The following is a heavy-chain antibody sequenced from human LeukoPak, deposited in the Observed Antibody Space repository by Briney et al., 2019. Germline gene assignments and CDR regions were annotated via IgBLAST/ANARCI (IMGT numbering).Heavy chain of an antibody. CDR3: ARDRRALRKSSAFDI. CDR2: ISSSSSTI. J-gene: IGHJ3*02. V-gene: IGHV3-48*01. Sequence: PGGSLRLSCAASGFTFSSYSMNWVRQAPGKGLEWVSYISSSSSTIYYADSVKGRFTISRDNAKNSLYLQMNSLRAEDTAVYYCARDRRALRKSSAFDIWGQGTMVTVSS. D-gene: IGHD3-16*02. CDR1: GFTFSSYS.